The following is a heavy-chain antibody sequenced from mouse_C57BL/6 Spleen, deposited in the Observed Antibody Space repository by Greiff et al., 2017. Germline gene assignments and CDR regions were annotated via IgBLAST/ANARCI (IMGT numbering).Heavy chain of an antibody. V-gene: IGHV1-69*01. CDR2: LDPSDSYT. J-gene: IGHJ2*01. CDR3: ARGITTVVAKEYYFDY. Sequence: QVQLKQPGAELVMPGASVKLSCKASGYTFTSYWMHWVKQRPGQGLEWIGELDPSDSYTNYNQKFKGKSTLTVDKSSSTAYMQHSSMTSEDSADYYCARGITTVVAKEYYFDYWGQGTTLTVSS. D-gene: IGHD1-1*01. CDR1: GYTFTSYW.